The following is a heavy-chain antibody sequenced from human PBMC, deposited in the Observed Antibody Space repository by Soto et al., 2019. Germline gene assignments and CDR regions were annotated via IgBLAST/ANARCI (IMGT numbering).Heavy chain of an antibody. V-gene: IGHV3-53*01. D-gene: IGHD6-6*01. CDR2: IYAGGDT. Sequence: PGGSLRLSCAASGFLVTSNYMTWVRQAPGGRLEWVSVIYAGGDTYYADPVEGRFTISRDRSENSLNLQMTSLRSDDTAIYYCARVLQVVGYYYAMDVWGLGTTVTVSS. CDR1: GFLVTSNY. CDR3: ARVLQVVGYYYAMDV. J-gene: IGHJ6*02.